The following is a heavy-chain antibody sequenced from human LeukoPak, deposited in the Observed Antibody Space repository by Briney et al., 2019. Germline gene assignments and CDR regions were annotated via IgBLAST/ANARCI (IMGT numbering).Heavy chain of an antibody. CDR2: IYYSGST. J-gene: IGHJ5*02. V-gene: IGHV4-30-4*01. CDR1: GGSISSGDYY. CDR3: ARTSITMVRGASSFWFDP. D-gene: IGHD3-10*01. Sequence: SETLSLTCTVSGGSISSGDYYWSWIRQPPGKGLEWIGYIYYSGSTYYNPSLKSRVTISVDTSKNQFSLKLSSVTAADTAVYYCARTSITMVRGASSFWFDPWGQGTLVTVSS.